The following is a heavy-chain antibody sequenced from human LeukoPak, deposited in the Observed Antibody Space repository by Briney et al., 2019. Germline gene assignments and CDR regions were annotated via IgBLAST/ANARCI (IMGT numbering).Heavy chain of an antibody. Sequence: GESLKISCKGSGYSFTSYWIGWVRQMPGKGLEWMGIIYPGDSDTRYSPSFQGQVTISADKSISTAYLQWSSLKASDTAMYYCARHGDCSSTRCYPWFDYWGQGTLVTVSS. CDR2: IYPGDSDT. V-gene: IGHV5-51*01. J-gene: IGHJ4*02. CDR3: ARHGDCSSTRCYPWFDY. D-gene: IGHD2-2*01. CDR1: GYSFTSYW.